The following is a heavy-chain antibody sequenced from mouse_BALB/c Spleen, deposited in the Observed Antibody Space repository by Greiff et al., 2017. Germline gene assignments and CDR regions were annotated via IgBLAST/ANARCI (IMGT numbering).Heavy chain of an antibody. CDR3: ARYGGYGSRDYAMDY. Sequence: QVQLQQSGPELVRPGVSVKISCKGSSYTFTDYAMHWVKQSHAKSLEWIGVISTYYGNTNYNQKFKGKATMTVDKSSSTAYMELARLTSEDSAVYYCARYGGYGSRDYAMDYWGQGTSVTVSS. CDR1: SYTFTDYA. D-gene: IGHD1-1*01. V-gene: IGHV1-67*01. J-gene: IGHJ4*01. CDR2: ISTYYGNT.